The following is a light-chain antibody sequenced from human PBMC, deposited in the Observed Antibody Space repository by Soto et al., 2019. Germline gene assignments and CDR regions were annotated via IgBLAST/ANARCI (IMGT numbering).Light chain of an antibody. J-gene: IGKJ5*01. Sequence: DIQMTQSPSSVSASVGDRVSITCRAIQDIRSWLAWYQQKPGKAPNLLIYAASTLRSGVPSRFSGSGSGTDFTLTISSLQAEDFAVYYCQQRSNWPRWITFGQGTRLEIK. CDR2: AAS. CDR1: QDIRSW. CDR3: QQRSNWPRWIT. V-gene: IGKV1-12*01.